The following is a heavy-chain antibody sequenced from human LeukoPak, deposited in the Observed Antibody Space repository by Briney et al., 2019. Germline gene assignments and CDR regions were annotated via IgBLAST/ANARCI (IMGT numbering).Heavy chain of an antibody. CDR1: GGSISSGGYY. CDR3: ARAVVGTLDY. Sequence: SETLSLTCTVSGGSISSGGYYWSWIRQHPGKGLEWIGYIYYSGSTYYNPSLKNRVSISVDTSKNQFSLELSSVTAADTAVYYCARAVVGTLDYWGQGTLVTVSS. V-gene: IGHV4-31*03. D-gene: IGHD2-15*01. J-gene: IGHJ4*02. CDR2: IYYSGST.